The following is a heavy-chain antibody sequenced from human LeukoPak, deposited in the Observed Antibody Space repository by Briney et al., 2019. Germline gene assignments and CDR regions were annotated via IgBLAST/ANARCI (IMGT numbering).Heavy chain of an antibody. CDR3: AKESRYCSSTSCYGILAVAR. V-gene: IGHV3-48*01. J-gene: IGHJ4*02. Sequence: PGGSLRLSCAASGFTFSSYSMTWVRQAPGKGLEWVSYISSSSSTIYYADSVKGRFTISRDNSKNTLYLQMNSLRAEDTAVYYCAKESRYCSSTSCYGILAVARWGQGTLVTVSS. CDR2: ISSSSSTI. D-gene: IGHD2-2*01. CDR1: GFTFSSYS.